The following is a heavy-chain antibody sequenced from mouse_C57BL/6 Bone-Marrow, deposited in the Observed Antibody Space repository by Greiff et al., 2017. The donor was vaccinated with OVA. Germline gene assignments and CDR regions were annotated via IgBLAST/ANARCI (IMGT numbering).Heavy chain of an antibody. CDR1: GYTFTSYG. J-gene: IGHJ2*01. Sequence: VQLQQSGAELARPGASVKLSCKASGYTFTSYGISWVKQRTGQGLEWIGEIYPRSGNTYYNEKFKGKATLTADKSSSTAYMELRSLTSEDSAVYFCARPYYTPFDYWGQGTTLTVSS. CDR3: ARPYYTPFDY. CDR2: IYPRSGNT. V-gene: IGHV1-81*01. D-gene: IGHD2-12*01.